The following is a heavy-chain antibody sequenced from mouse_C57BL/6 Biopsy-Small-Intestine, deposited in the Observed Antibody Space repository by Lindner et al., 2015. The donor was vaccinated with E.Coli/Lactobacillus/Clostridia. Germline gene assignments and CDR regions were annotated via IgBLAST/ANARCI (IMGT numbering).Heavy chain of an antibody. J-gene: IGHJ1*01. CDR2: ISAYNNDS. D-gene: IGHD2-10*02. CDR3: ARDAVISMVRGVDIRALDI. CDR1: GFTITNYG. Sequence: SVKVSCKASGFTITNYGISWVRQAPGQGLEWMGWISAYNNDSNYAQKFQDRATMTTDVSTTTAYMELRSLRSDDTAVYYCARDAVISMVRGVDIRALDIWGQGTMVTVSS. V-gene: IGHV14-2*02.